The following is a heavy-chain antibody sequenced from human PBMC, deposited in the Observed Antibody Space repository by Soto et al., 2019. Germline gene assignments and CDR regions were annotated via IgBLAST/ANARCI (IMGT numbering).Heavy chain of an antibody. CDR2: IYYSGST. V-gene: IGHV4-61*01. D-gene: IGHD3-3*01. CDR1: GGSVSSGSYY. Sequence: QVQLQESGPGLVKPSETLSLTCTVSGGSVSSGSYYWSWIRQPPGKGLEWIGYIYYSGSTNYNPSLTSRVTIPVDTSKNQFSLKLSSVTAADTAVYYCARAERITIFGVAPNWFDPWGQGTLVTVSS. J-gene: IGHJ5*02. CDR3: ARAERITIFGVAPNWFDP.